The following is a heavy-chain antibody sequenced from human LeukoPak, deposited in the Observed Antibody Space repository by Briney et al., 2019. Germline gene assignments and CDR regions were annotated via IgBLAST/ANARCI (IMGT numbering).Heavy chain of an antibody. J-gene: IGHJ4*02. CDR3: ARGVQRAALVPPYYFDF. V-gene: IGHV4-34*01. CDR1: DDSYRNHY. Sequence: SETLSLTCTVYDDSYRNHYWTWIRQPPGKGLEWIGEINHFGRTNYSPSLKSRLTMSVGASRNQFSLTLTSVTAADTAVYYCARGVQRAALVPPYYFDFWGQGTLVTVSS. D-gene: IGHD5-18*01. CDR2: INHFGRT.